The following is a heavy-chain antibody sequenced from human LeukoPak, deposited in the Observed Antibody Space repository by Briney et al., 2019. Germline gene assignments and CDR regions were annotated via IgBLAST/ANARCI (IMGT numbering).Heavy chain of an antibody. Sequence: ASVKVSCKASGYTFTNYGFSWVRQAPGQGLEWIGWISANNGNTNYAQKLQGRVTMTTDTSTSTAYMELRSLRSDDTAVYYCARDRGSAPFDPWGQGTLVTVSS. D-gene: IGHD3-10*01. CDR2: ISANNGNT. CDR1: GYTFTNYG. V-gene: IGHV1-18*01. CDR3: ARDRGSAPFDP. J-gene: IGHJ5*02.